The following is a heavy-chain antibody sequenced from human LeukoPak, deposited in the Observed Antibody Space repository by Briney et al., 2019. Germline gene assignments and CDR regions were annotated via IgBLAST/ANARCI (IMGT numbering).Heavy chain of an antibody. Sequence: SETLSLTCTVPGASFSSSGYYWGWIRQSRGKAPEWIATTFYSVITYYNPFLNRRVTLSVDTSKNQFSLEVRSVTAADTAVFYCAGGTRKTAINDPFDIWGHGTLVTVSS. J-gene: IGHJ3*02. CDR1: GASFSSSGYY. V-gene: IGHV4-39*07. CDR3: AGGTRKTAINDPFDI. CDR2: TFYSVIT. D-gene: IGHD1/OR15-1a*01.